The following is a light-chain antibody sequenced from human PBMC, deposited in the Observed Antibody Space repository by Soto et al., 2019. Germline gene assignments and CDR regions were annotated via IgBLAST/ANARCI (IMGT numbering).Light chain of an antibody. CDR2: GAS. Sequence: EIVLTQSPGTLSLSPGERATLSCRASQSVTKSLAWYQQKPGQAPRLLIYGASSRATGIPDRFSGIGSGTDFTLTISRLEPEDFAVYFCQHRVNWPFTFGSGTKVDIK. J-gene: IGKJ3*01. V-gene: IGKV3D-20*02. CDR1: QSVTKS. CDR3: QHRVNWPFT.